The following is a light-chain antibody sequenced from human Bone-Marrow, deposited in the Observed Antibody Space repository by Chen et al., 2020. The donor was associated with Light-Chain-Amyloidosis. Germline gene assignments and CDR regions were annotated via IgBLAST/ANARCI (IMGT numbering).Light chain of an antibody. Sequence: SYVLTQPSSVSVAPGQTATIACGGNNIGSTSVHWYQQTPGQAPLLVVYDDSDRPSGIPERVSGYNAGNTDTLTISRVEAGDEADYYCQVWDRSSDRPVFGGGTKLTVL. CDR2: DDS. CDR3: QVWDRSSDRPV. CDR1: NIGSTS. V-gene: IGLV3-21*02. J-gene: IGLJ3*02.